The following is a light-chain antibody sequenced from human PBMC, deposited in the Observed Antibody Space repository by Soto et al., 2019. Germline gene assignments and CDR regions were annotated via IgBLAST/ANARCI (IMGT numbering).Light chain of an antibody. Sequence: DIQMTQSPSTLAASLAYRGTITCRASQSISSWLAWYQQKPGKAPKLLIYDVSSLESGVPSRFSGSGSGTEFTLTINSLQPEDFATYYCQQLFDSPITFGQGTRLEIK. CDR1: QSISSW. CDR2: DVS. V-gene: IGKV1-5*01. CDR3: QQLFDSPIT. J-gene: IGKJ5*01.